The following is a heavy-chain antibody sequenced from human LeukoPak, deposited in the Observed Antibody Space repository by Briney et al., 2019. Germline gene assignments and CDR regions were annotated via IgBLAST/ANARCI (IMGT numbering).Heavy chain of an antibody. D-gene: IGHD3-22*01. Sequence: GESLKISCKASGYTFTGYYMHWVRQAPGQGLEWMGWINPNSGGTNYAQKFQGRVTMTRDTSISTAYMELSRLRSDDTAVYYCASLEYDSSYDYWGQGTLVTVSS. CDR3: ASLEYDSSYDY. J-gene: IGHJ4*02. CDR2: INPNSGGT. V-gene: IGHV1-2*02. CDR1: GYTFTGYY.